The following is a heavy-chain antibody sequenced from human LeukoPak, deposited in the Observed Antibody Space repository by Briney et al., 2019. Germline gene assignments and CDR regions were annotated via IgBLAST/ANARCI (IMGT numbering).Heavy chain of an antibody. CDR3: ARESSNGWFDP. Sequence: ASVRVSCKTSGYTFSRFGIIWVRRAPGQGLEWMGWISGYDGNTNYPQRLQGRVTIATDTSTSTAYMELRNLRSDDTAVYYCARESSNGWFDPWGQGTLVTVSS. CDR2: ISGYDGNT. V-gene: IGHV1-18*01. J-gene: IGHJ5*02. CDR1: GYTFSRFG. D-gene: IGHD2-8*01.